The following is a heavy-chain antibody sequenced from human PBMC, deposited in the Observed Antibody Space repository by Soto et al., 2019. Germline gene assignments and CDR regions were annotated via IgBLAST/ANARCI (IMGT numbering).Heavy chain of an antibody. V-gene: IGHV4-34*01. D-gene: IGHD5-12*01. CDR1: GESFSGYY. J-gene: IGHJ4*02. CDR2: INHSGST. Sequence: SETLSLTCAVYGESFSGYYWSWIRQPPGKGLEWIGEINHSGSTNYNPSLKSRVTMSVDPSKNQFSLKLSSVTAADTAVYYCAGNIVATISSFDYWGQGTLVTVSS. CDR3: AGNIVATISSFDY.